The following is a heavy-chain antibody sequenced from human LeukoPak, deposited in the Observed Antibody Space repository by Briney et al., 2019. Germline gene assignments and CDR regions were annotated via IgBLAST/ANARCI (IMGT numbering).Heavy chain of an antibody. CDR1: GFTFSSYW. CDR2: ISGSGGST. V-gene: IGHV3-23*01. D-gene: IGHD6-19*01. J-gene: IGHJ4*02. CDR3: AKDPSIAVAGHFDY. Sequence: GGSLRLSCAASGFTFSSYWMTWVRQAPGKGLEWVSAISGSGGSTYYADSVKGRFTISRDNSKNTLYLQMNSLRAEDTAVYYCAKDPSIAVAGHFDYWGQGTLVTVSS.